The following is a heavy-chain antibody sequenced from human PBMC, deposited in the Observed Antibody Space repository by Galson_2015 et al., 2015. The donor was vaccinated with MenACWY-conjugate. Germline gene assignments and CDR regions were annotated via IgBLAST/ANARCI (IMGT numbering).Heavy chain of an antibody. J-gene: IGHJ4*02. Sequence: SETLSLTCTVSGGSISSYYWSWIRQPPGKGLEWIGYIYYSGSTNYNPSLKSRVTISVDTSKNQFSLKLSSVTAADTAVYYCARVDRQLLEAYYFDYWGQGTLVTVSS. CDR1: GGSISSYY. CDR3: ARVDRQLLEAYYFDY. CDR2: IYYSGST. D-gene: IGHD2-2*01. V-gene: IGHV4-59*01.